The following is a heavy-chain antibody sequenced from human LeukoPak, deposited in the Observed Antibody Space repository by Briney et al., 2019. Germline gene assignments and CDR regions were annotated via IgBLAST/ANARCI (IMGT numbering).Heavy chain of an antibody. CDR2: VKQDGSEK. J-gene: IGHJ4*02. D-gene: IGHD6-6*01. Sequence: RPGGSLRLSCAASGFTFSSFWMSWVRQAPGKGLEWVANVKQDGSEKYYVDSVKGRFTISRDNAENSLYLQMNSLRVEDTAVYYCARGGSSRFGYWGQGTLVTVSS. CDR3: ARGGSSRFGY. V-gene: IGHV3-7*04. CDR1: GFTFSSFW.